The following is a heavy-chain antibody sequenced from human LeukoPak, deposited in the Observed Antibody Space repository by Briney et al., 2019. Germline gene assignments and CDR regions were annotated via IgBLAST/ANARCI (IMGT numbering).Heavy chain of an antibody. CDR3: ARGAIAARGSFIFDY. J-gene: IGHJ4*02. D-gene: IGHD6-6*01. V-gene: IGHV4-59*11. CDR1: GGSISSHY. CDR2: IYYSGST. Sequence: PSETLSLTCTVSGGSISSHYWSWIRQPPGKGLEWIRYIYYSGSTNYNPSLKSRVTISVDTSKNQFSLKLSSVTAADTAVYYCARGAIAARGSFIFDYWGQGTLVTVSS.